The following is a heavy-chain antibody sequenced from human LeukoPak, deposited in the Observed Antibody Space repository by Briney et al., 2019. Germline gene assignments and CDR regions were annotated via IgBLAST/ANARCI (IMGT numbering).Heavy chain of an antibody. Sequence: GESLKISCKGSGYSFTSYWIGWVRQMPGKGLEWMGIIYPGDSDTRYSPSFQGQVTISADKSISTAYLQWSSLKASDTAMYYCARSLPDSGSYLGNYYYYMDVWGKGTTVTVSS. V-gene: IGHV5-51*01. CDR2: IYPGDSDT. CDR3: ARSLPDSGSYLGNYYYYMDV. J-gene: IGHJ6*03. D-gene: IGHD1-26*01. CDR1: GYSFTSYW.